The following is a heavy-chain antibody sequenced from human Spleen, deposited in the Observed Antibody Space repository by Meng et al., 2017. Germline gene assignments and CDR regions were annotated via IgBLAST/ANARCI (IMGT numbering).Heavy chain of an antibody. Sequence: QVQLVESGGGLVKPGGSLRLSCAASGFTFSDYYMSWIRQAPGKGLEWVSYISRSGSTIYHADSVRGRFTISRDNAENSLYLELNSLGVEDTAVYYCARMRYCSGDTCHAAYDYWGQGTLVTVSS. CDR3: ARMRYCSGDTCHAAYDY. V-gene: IGHV3-11*01. D-gene: IGHD2-15*01. CDR1: GFTFSDYY. J-gene: IGHJ4*02. CDR2: ISRSGSTI.